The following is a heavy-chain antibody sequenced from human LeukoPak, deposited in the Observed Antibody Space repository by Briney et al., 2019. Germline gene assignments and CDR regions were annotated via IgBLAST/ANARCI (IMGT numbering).Heavy chain of an antibody. J-gene: IGHJ5*02. CDR3: AKGRYSYWFDP. Sequence: PSETLSLTCAVYGGSFSGYYWSWIRQPPGKGLEWIGSIYYSGRTYYNPSLKSRVTISADTSKNQFSLKLSSVTAADTAVYYCAKGRYSYWFDPWGQGTLVTVSS. CDR2: IYYSGRT. V-gene: IGHV4-34*01. CDR1: GGSFSGYY. D-gene: IGHD5-18*01.